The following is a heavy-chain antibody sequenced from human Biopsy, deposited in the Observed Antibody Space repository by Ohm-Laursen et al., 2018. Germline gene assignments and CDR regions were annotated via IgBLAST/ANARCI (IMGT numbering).Heavy chain of an antibody. J-gene: IGHJ4*02. CDR1: GFSFTSYA. V-gene: IGHV3-7*01. CDR2: INPDGSVK. CDR3: ARDQRGPSLLEAKLTPNYFDY. Sequence: SLRLSCTASGFSFTSYAMSWVRQAPGKGLEWVANINPDGSVKYFADSVKGRFTISRDNAKNSLYLQMNSLRAEDTAVYYCARDQRGPSLLEAKLTPNYFDYWGRGSLVTVSS. D-gene: IGHD1-1*01.